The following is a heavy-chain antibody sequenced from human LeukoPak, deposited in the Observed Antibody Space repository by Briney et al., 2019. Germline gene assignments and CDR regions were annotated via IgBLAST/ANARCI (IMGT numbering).Heavy chain of an antibody. Sequence: GGSLRLSCAASGFTVSSNYMSWVRQAPGKGLEWVSVIYSGGSTYYADSVKGRFTISRDNSKNTLYLQMTSLRAEDTAVYYCARGPPYGGSSWNYYFDYWGQGTLVTVSS. CDR1: GFTVSSNY. D-gene: IGHD6-13*01. CDR2: IYSGGST. CDR3: ARGPPYGGSSWNYYFDY. J-gene: IGHJ4*02. V-gene: IGHV3-53*01.